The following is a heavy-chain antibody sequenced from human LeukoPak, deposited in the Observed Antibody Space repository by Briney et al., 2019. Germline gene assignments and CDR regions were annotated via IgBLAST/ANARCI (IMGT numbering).Heavy chain of an antibody. CDR2: IRYDGSNK. V-gene: IGHV3-30*02. Sequence: PGGSLRLSCAASGFTFSSYGMHWVRQAPGKGLEWVAFIRYDGSNKYYADSVKGRFTISRDNFKNTLYLQMNSLRAEDTAVYYCARTIGSKNSFDLWGQGTMVTVSS. J-gene: IGHJ3*01. D-gene: IGHD1-1*01. CDR3: ARTIGSKNSFDL. CDR1: GFTFSSYG.